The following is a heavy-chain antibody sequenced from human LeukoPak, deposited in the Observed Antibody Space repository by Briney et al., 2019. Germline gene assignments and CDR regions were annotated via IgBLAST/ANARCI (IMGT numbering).Heavy chain of an antibody. D-gene: IGHD1-26*01. Sequence: PGGSLRLSCAASGFTFSNYWMHWVRQAPGKGLVWVSRINSDGSTTNYADSVKGRFTISRDNAKNTLFLQMNNLRPEDTAVYYCAKLGYAFDLWGQGTMVTVSS. J-gene: IGHJ3*01. CDR3: AKLGYAFDL. CDR2: INSDGSTT. CDR1: GFTFSNYW. V-gene: IGHV3-74*01.